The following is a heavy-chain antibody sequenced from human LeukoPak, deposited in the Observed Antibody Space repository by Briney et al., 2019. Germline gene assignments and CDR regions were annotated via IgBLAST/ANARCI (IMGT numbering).Heavy chain of an antibody. J-gene: IGHJ4*02. CDR3: AKGSGAYSGYDY. CDR2: IFGGGDDT. CDR1: GFSFSSYT. D-gene: IGHD5-12*01. Sequence: GGSLRLSCAASGFSFSSYTMGWVRQAPGKGLQWVSAIFGGGDDTFYADSVKGRFTISRDNSKKTVDLQMDNLGAEDTAIYECAKGSGAYSGYDYWGQGTLVTVSS. V-gene: IGHV3-23*01.